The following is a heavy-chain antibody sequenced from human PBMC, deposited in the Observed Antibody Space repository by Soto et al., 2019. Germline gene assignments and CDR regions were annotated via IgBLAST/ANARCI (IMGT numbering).Heavy chain of an antibody. CDR3: ARQRGYCSGGSCYMGLEFDY. CDR2: IYYSGST. Sequence: SETLSLTCTVSGGSISSSSYYWGWIRQPPGKGLEWIGSIYYSGSTYYNPSLKSRVTISVDTSKNQFSLKLSSVTAADTAVYYCARQRGYCSGGSCYMGLEFDYWGQGPLVTVSS. V-gene: IGHV4-39*01. D-gene: IGHD2-15*01. CDR1: GGSISSSSYY. J-gene: IGHJ4*02.